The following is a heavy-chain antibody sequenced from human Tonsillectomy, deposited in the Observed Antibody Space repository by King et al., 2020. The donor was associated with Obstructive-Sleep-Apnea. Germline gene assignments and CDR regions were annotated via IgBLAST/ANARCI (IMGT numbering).Heavy chain of an antibody. CDR3: ASSGVDYRRYFDL. D-gene: IGHD3-10*01. V-gene: IGHV3-30*04. CDR2: ISYDGSNK. Sequence: VQLVESGGGVVQPGRSLRLSCAASGFSFRSFAMHWVRQVPGKGLEWVAVISYDGSNKYNADSVKGRFTISRDNSKNMLYLQMNSLRPEDTAVYYCASSGVDYRRYFDLWGRGTLVTVSS. J-gene: IGHJ2*01. CDR1: GFSFRSFA.